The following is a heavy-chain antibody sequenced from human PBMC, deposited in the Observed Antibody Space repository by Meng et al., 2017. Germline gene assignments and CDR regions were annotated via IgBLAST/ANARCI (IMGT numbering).Heavy chain of an antibody. Sequence: PLVQAAGVVTSPGAVVNVYCKAVGYTFTGSYMHGVQQAPGQGLEWMVRINPNRGGTNYAQKFQGRVTMTRDTSISTAYMELSRLRSDDTAVYYCARGLYGSGSPREYFDYWGQGTLVTVSS. J-gene: IGHJ4*02. CDR2: INPNRGGT. CDR1: GYTFTGSY. V-gene: IGHV1-2*06. CDR3: ARGLYGSGSPREYFDY. D-gene: IGHD3-10*01.